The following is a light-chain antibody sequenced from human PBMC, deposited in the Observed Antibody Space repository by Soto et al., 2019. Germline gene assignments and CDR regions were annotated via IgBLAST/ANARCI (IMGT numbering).Light chain of an antibody. CDR1: QSVSSN. Sequence: EIVMTQSPDTLSISPGERATLSCRASQSVSSNLAWYQQKPGQAPRLLIYGASTRASGIPAKFSGTGSGTEFTLTISSLQSEDFAVYYCQQSNNWPLTFGGGTKVEIK. CDR3: QQSNNWPLT. J-gene: IGKJ4*01. V-gene: IGKV3-15*01. CDR2: GAS.